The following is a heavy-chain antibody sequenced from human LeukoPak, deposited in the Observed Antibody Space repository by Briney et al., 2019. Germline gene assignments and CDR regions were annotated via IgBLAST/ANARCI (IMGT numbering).Heavy chain of an antibody. J-gene: IGHJ3*02. CDR2: IYAGDSDT. Sequence: GESLKISCKGSGYNFSTYWIGWVRQMPGKGLEWMGIIYAGDSDTRYSLSFQGQVTISVDKSITTAYLQWNSLKASDSAIYYCARHSTSHSSDAFDIWGQGTLVIVSS. CDR3: ARHSTSHSSDAFDI. V-gene: IGHV5-51*01. D-gene: IGHD6-6*01. CDR1: GYNFSTYW.